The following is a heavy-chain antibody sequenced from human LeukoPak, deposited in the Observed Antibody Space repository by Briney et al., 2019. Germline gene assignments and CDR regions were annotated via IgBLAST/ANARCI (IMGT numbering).Heavy chain of an antibody. CDR2: INPNSGGT. CDR3: ARADRLHGGSYLIGP. J-gene: IGHJ5*02. V-gene: IGHV1-2*02. CDR1: GYSFTDYY. D-gene: IGHD3-16*01. Sequence: GASVKVSCKTSGYSFTDYYMHWVRQAPGQGFEWMGWINPNSGGTSSAQKFQGRVTMTRDTSITTVYMEVNWLTSDDTAMYYCARADRLHGGSYLIGPWGQGTLVTVSS.